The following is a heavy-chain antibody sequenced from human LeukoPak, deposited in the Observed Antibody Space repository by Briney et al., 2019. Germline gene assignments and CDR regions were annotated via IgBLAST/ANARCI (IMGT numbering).Heavy chain of an antibody. CDR2: IYYSGST. D-gene: IGHD3-10*01. Sequence: SETLSLTCTDSGGSISSYYWSWIRQPPGKGLEWIGYIYYSGSTNYNPSLKSRVTISVDTSKNQFSLKLSSVTAADTAVYYCARAVGWFGELFSNWFDPWGQGTLVTVSS. J-gene: IGHJ5*02. CDR1: GGSISSYY. V-gene: IGHV4-59*01. CDR3: ARAVGWFGELFSNWFDP.